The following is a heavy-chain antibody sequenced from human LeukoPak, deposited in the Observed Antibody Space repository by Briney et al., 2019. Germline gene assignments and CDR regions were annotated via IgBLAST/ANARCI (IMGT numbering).Heavy chain of an antibody. Sequence: GGSLRLSCAASGFTLSSYAMSWVRQAPGKGLEWVANIKQDGSQKYYVDSVKGRFTISRDNAKNSLYLQMNSLRAEDTAVYYCARVEGPWGQGTLVTVSS. J-gene: IGHJ4*02. CDR3: ARVEGP. V-gene: IGHV3-7*03. CDR1: GFTLSSYA. CDR2: IKQDGSQK.